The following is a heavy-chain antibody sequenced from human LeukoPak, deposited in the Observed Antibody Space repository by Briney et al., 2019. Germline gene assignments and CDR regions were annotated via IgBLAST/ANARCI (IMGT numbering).Heavy chain of an antibody. CDR3: ARAPYDFWSASPRAYYAMDV. CDR1: GGSITSHY. J-gene: IGHJ6*02. CDR2: IYNIGST. D-gene: IGHD3-3*01. V-gene: IGHV4-59*11. Sequence: KPAETLSLTCTVSGGSITSHYWNWIRQPPGKGLEWIGYIYNIGSTNYNPSLKSRVTISLDTSKNQFSLKLSTLTAADTAVYYCARAPYDFWSASPRAYYAMDVWGQGTTVTVSS.